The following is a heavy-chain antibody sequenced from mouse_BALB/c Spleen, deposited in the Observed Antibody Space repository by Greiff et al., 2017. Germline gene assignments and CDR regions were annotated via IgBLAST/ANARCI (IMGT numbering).Heavy chain of an antibody. CDR3: ARDKGYGAMDY. CDR2: IRNKANGYTT. CDR1: GFTFTDYY. J-gene: IGHJ4*01. V-gene: IGHV7-3*02. Sequence: DVKLVESGGGLVQPGGSLRLSCATSGFTFTDYYMSWVRQPPGKALEWLGFIRNKANGYTTEYSASVKGRFTISRDNSQSILYLQMNTPRAEDSATYYCARDKGYGAMDYWGQGTSVTVSS. D-gene: IGHD3-1*01.